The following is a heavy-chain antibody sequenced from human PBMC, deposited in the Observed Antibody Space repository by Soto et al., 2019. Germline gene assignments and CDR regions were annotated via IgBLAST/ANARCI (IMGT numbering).Heavy chain of an antibody. J-gene: IGHJ4*02. V-gene: IGHV3-7*01. Sequence: EEQLVESGGGLVQPGGSLRLSCAPSGFTFRSSWMNWVRQAPGRGLEWVANIHPDGTATYYVDSVKGRFTISRDNAANSPYLQMTSLSVEDTAIYYCTRVSLLPVASYWGQGTLVTVS. CDR2: IHPDGTAT. D-gene: IGHD5-12*01. CDR1: GFTFRSSW. CDR3: TRVSLLPVASY.